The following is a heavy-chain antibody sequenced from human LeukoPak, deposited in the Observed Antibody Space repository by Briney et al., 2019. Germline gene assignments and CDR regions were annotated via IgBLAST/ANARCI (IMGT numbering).Heavy chain of an antibody. V-gene: IGHV4-39*01. Sequence: SETLSLTCTVSGGSINSSFYWDWIRQPPGKGLEWIGSVYYSGTTYYNTSFKSRITISVETSKTVLSLKLTSVTAADTAVYYCARHSDRSYYDISGYYYWGQGTLVTVSS. CDR3: ARHSDRSYYDISGYYY. CDR1: GGSINSSFY. D-gene: IGHD3-22*01. J-gene: IGHJ4*02. CDR2: VYYSGTT.